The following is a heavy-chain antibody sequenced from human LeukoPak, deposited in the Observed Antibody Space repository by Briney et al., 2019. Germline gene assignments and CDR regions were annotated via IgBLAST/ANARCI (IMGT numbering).Heavy chain of an antibody. J-gene: IGHJ3*02. V-gene: IGHV1-2*02. CDR1: GYTFGGHY. CDR3: TRGTPNYGSNGDGFDI. CDR2: INLNSGFT. Sequence: ASVKVSCKASGYTFGGHYMHWVRQAPGQGLEWMGWINLNSGFTHYAQRFQGRVSMTGYTSISTAYMVLSRLRSDDTAIYYCTRGTPNYGSNGDGFDIWGQGTVVTVS. D-gene: IGHD4-11*01.